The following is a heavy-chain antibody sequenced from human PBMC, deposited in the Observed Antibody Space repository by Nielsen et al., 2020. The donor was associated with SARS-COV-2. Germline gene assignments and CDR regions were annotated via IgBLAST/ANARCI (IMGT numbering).Heavy chain of an antibody. CDR1: GFTFSSYG. V-gene: IGHV3-33*08. Sequence: GGSLRLSCAASGFTFSSYGMHWVRQALGKGLEWVAVIWYDGSNKYYADSVKGRFTISRDNSKNTLYLQMNSLRAEDTAVYYCARDYCSGGSCYTGAYWGQGTLVTVSS. CDR3: ARDYCSGGSCYTGAY. J-gene: IGHJ4*02. D-gene: IGHD2-15*01. CDR2: IWYDGSNK.